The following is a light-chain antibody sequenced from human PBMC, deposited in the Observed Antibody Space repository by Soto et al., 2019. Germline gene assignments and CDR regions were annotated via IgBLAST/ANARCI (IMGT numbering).Light chain of an antibody. CDR1: QDIKNY. Sequence: DLQMTQSPSALSASVGDRITLTCWVSQDIKNYLAWYQQKPGEAPRLLIYSASTLQSGVPSRFSASGSGTTFTLTINSLRPEDVATYYCQGSNSAPWAFGQGTKVE. J-gene: IGKJ1*01. CDR2: SAS. V-gene: IGKV1-27*01. CDR3: QGSNSAPWA.